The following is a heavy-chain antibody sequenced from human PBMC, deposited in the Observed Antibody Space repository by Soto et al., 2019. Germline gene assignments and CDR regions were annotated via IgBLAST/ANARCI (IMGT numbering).Heavy chain of an antibody. CDR1: GFTFDDYA. D-gene: IGHD6-6*01. J-gene: IGHJ4*02. CDR2: ISWNSGSI. V-gene: IGHV3-9*01. Sequence: EVQLVESGGGLVQPGRSLRLSCAASGFTFDDYAMHWVRQAPGKGLEWVSGISWNSGSIGYADSVKGRFTISRDNAKNSLYLQMNSLKAEDRALYYCAKDFEYSSSWRFDYWGQGTLVTVSS. CDR3: AKDFEYSSSWRFDY.